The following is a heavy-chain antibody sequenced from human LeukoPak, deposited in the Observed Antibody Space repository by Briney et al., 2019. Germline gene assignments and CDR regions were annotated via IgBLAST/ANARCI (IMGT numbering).Heavy chain of an antibody. Sequence: PSETLSLTCTVSGVSMRTYYWSWIRQPPGKGLEWIGYVSYSGSTDYNPSHKSRLTISIDTSETQFSLKLTSVTAADTAIYYCASKGSDSGWFYFWGQGTLVTVSS. J-gene: IGHJ4*02. CDR3: ASKGSDSGWFYF. CDR1: GVSMRTYY. V-gene: IGHV4-59*08. CDR2: VSYSGST. D-gene: IGHD6-19*01.